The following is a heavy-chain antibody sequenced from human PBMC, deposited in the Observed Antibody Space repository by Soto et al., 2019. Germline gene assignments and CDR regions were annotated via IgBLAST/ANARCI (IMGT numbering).Heavy chain of an antibody. D-gene: IGHD6-13*01. Sequence: SVKVSCKASGGTFSSYAISWVRQAPGQGLEWMGGIIPIFGTANYAQKFQGRVTITADESTSTAYMELSSLRSEDTAVYYCASTAAGTFDYYGMDVWGQGTTVTVSS. V-gene: IGHV1-69*13. CDR3: ASTAAGTFDYYGMDV. CDR1: GGTFSSYA. CDR2: IIPIFGTA. J-gene: IGHJ6*02.